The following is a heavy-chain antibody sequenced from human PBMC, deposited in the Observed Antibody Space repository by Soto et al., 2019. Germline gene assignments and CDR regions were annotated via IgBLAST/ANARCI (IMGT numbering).Heavy chain of an antibody. CDR3: ASLGRHG. Sequence: GGSLRLSCAASGFTFSSFAMSWVRQPPGKGLEWVSAISGSGGSPYYADSVKGRFTISRDNAKNSLYLQMNSLRAEDTAVYYCASLGRHGWGQGTTVTVSS. CDR1: GFTFSSFA. J-gene: IGHJ6*02. D-gene: IGHD3-16*01. V-gene: IGHV3-23*01. CDR2: ISGSGGSP.